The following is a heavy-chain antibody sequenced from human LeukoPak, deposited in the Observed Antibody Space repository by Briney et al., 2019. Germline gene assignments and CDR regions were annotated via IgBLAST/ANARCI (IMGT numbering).Heavy chain of an antibody. Sequence: SETLSLTCTVSGGSISSYYWSWIRQPPGKGLEWIGNIYYSGSTNYNPSLRSRVTISVDTSKNQFSLKLSSVTAADTAVYYCARGKEVITMLRGLKPGYYFDYWGQGTLVTVSS. CDR3: ARGKEVITMLRGLKPGYYFDY. V-gene: IGHV4-59*01. CDR2: IYYSGST. J-gene: IGHJ4*02. D-gene: IGHD3-10*01. CDR1: GGSISSYY.